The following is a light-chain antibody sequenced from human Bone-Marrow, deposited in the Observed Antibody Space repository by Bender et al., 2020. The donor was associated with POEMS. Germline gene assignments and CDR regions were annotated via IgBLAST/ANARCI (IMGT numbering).Light chain of an antibody. V-gene: IGLV4-69*01. CDR3: QTWASGIQV. CDR1: SGHSTSA. J-gene: IGLJ3*02. Sequence: QLVLTQSPSVSASLGASVNLTCTLSSGHSTSAIAWHQQQPEKGPQYLMKLNSDGSHSKGDGIPDRFSGSSSGTERCLSISSLQSEDEADYYCQTWASGIQVFGGGTKLTVL. CDR2: LNSDGSH.